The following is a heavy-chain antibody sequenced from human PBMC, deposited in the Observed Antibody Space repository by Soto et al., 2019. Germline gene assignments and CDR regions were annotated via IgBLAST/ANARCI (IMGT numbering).Heavy chain of an antibody. CDR2: ISHDGSNT. CDR1: GFTLSNTG. D-gene: IGHD6-19*01. J-gene: IGHJ5*02. Sequence: QVQLVESGGGVVQPGRSLRLSCVASGFTLSNTGMHWVRQAPGKGLELVAMISHDGSNTYYGDSVKGRFTISRDNSWNTLYLQMDSLRPEDTSVYYCAKDWGSSGWFNWFDPWGQGTLVTVSS. CDR3: AKDWGSSGWFNWFDP. V-gene: IGHV3-30*18.